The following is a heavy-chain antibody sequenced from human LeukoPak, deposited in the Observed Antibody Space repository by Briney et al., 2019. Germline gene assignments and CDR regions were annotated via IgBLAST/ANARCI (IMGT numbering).Heavy chain of an antibody. CDR3: ARVGGDYSNLDY. CDR1: GFTFSDYY. V-gene: IGHV3-11*04. J-gene: IGHJ4*02. Sequence: PGGSLRLSCAASGFTFSDYYTSWIRQAPRKGLEWVSYISSSGSNIYYADSVKGRFTISRDNAKNSLYLQMNSLRAEDTAVYYCARVGGDYSNLDYWGQGTLVPVSS. CDR2: ISSSGSNI. D-gene: IGHD4-11*01.